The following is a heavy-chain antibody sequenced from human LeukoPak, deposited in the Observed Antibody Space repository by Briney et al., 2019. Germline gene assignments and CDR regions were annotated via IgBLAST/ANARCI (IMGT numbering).Heavy chain of an antibody. V-gene: IGHV3-7*01. CDR1: GSTFSSYW. CDR2: IKYDGSGK. D-gene: IGHD1-26*01. CDR3: ARDLFSGSYQEDF. J-gene: IGHJ4*02. Sequence: PGESLRLSCAASGSTFSSYWMSWVRQAPGKGLEWVANIKYDGSGKYYADSVKGRFTISRDDAKNSLYLEMNRLRVEDTAVYYCARDLFSGSYQEDFWGQGTLVTVSS.